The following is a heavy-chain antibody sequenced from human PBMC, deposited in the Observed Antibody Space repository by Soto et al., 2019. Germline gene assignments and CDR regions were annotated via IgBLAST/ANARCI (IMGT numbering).Heavy chain of an antibody. D-gene: IGHD2-15*01. V-gene: IGHV3-7*03. CDR1: GFTFSNYW. Sequence: VGSLRLSCAASGFTFSNYWLSWFRQAPGKGLEWVAIIKKDGSETFYADSVKGRFSISRDTSQSTLYLQMNSLRADDTAMYYCARWSYLDYWGQGTRVTVSS. J-gene: IGHJ4*02. CDR3: ARWSYLDY. CDR2: IKKDGSET.